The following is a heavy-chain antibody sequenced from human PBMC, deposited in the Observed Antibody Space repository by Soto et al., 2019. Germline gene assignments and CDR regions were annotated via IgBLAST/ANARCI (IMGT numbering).Heavy chain of an antibody. Sequence: PSETLSLTCAVSGGSISSGGYSWSWIRQPPGKGLEWIGYIYHSGSTYYNPSLKSRVTISVDRSKNQFSLKLSSVTAADTAVYYCARDLRYCSSTSCYGPWFDPWGQGTLVTVSS. D-gene: IGHD2-2*01. CDR3: ARDLRYCSSTSCYGPWFDP. CDR1: GGSISSGGYS. J-gene: IGHJ5*02. V-gene: IGHV4-30-2*01. CDR2: IYHSGST.